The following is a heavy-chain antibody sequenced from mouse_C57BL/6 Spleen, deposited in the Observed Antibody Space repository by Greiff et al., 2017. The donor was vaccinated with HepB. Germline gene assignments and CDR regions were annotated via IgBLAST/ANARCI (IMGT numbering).Heavy chain of an antibody. CDR3: ARVTTMVTTEYAMDY. J-gene: IGHJ4*01. CDR2: IYPGDGDT. CDR1: GYAFSSSW. D-gene: IGHD2-2*01. Sequence: QVQLKQSGPELVKPGASVKISCKASGYAFSSSWMNWVKQRPGKGLEWIGRIYPGDGDTNYNGKFKGKATLTADKSSSTAYMQLSSLTSEDSAVYFCARVTTMVTTEYAMDYWGQGTSVTVSS. V-gene: IGHV1-82*01.